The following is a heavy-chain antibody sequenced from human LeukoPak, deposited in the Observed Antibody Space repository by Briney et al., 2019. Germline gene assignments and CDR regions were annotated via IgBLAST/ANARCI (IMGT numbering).Heavy chain of an antibody. CDR1: GFTFSSYT. CDR2: ISGSGGST. D-gene: IGHD2-2*02. J-gene: IGHJ4*02. Sequence: PGGSLILSCVASGFTFSSYTMSWVRQAPGKGLEWVSAISGSGGSTYYADSVKGRFTISRDNSKNTLYLQMNSLRAEDTAVYYCAKSANDYCSSNSCYKFDYWGQGALVTVSS. CDR3: AKSANDYCSSNSCYKFDY. V-gene: IGHV3-23*01.